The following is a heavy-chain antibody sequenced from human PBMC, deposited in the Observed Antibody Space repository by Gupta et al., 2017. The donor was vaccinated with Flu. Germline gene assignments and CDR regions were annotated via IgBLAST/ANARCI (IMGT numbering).Heavy chain of an antibody. CDR2: ISYSGST. V-gene: IGHV4-59*01. CDR1: SGSISNYY. Sequence: QVQLQESGPGLVKPSETLSLTCTVSSGSISNYYWSWIRQSPGKGLEWIGYISYSGSTSYTPSLKSRVSMSIDTSKNLFSLILTSVTAADTAVYYCARDNWKKYGNDGWYYYGLDVWGQGTTVTVSS. D-gene: IGHD1-20*01. CDR3: ARDNWKKYGNDGWYYYGLDV. J-gene: IGHJ6*02.